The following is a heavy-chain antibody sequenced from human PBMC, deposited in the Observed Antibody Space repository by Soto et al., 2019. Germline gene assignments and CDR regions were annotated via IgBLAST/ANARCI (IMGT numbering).Heavy chain of an antibody. CDR2: ISGSGGST. V-gene: IGHV3-23*01. Sequence: PGGTLRLSCAASGFNFSSFAMSRVRQAPGKGLEWVSAISGSGGSTYYADSVKGRFTISRDNSENTLYLQMNSLRAEDTAVYYCAKATYYYDSSGYYPFDYWGQGTLVTVSS. J-gene: IGHJ4*02. D-gene: IGHD3-22*01. CDR3: AKATYYYDSSGYYPFDY. CDR1: GFNFSSFA.